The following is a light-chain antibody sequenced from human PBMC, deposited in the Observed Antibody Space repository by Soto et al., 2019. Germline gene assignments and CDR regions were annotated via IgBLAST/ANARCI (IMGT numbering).Light chain of an antibody. Sequence: EIVLTQSPATLSLSPGERATLSCRASQSVSSNLAWYQQKPGQAPRLLIYDTSNRATGIPARFSGSGSGTDFTLTISSLEPEDFAVYYCHQRSNSLTFGGGTKVEIK. CDR3: HQRSNSLT. CDR1: QSVSSN. V-gene: IGKV3-11*01. J-gene: IGKJ4*01. CDR2: DTS.